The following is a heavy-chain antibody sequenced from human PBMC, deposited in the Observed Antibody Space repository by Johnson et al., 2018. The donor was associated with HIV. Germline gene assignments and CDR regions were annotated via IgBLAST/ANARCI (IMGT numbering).Heavy chain of an antibody. J-gene: IGHJ3*01. CDR2: IRSKAYGGTT. V-gene: IGHV3-49*04. D-gene: IGHD3-22*01. CDR3: TREMSYYDRSAFDV. CDR1: RFTFADYA. Sequence: VQLVEPGGGLVQPGRSLRLSCTASRFTFADYAMSWVRQAPGKGLEWVGFIRSKAYGGTTEYAASVKGRFTISRDDSTSIAYLQMNSLKTEDTAMYYCTREMSYYDRSAFDVWGQGTMVTVSS.